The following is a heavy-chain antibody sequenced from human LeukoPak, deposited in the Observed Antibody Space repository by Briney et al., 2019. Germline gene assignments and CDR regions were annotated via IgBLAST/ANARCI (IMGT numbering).Heavy chain of an antibody. J-gene: IGHJ5*02. CDR1: GYSFTSYW. CDR3: ARLGSSSWYGGDYWFDP. V-gene: IGHV5-51*01. CDR2: IYPGDSDT. Sequence: GESLQISCKGSGYSFTSYWIGWVRQMPGKGLEWMGIIYPGDSDTRYSPSFQGQVTISADKSISTAYLQWSSLKASDTAMYYCARLGSSSWYGGDYWFDPWGQGTLVTVSS. D-gene: IGHD6-13*01.